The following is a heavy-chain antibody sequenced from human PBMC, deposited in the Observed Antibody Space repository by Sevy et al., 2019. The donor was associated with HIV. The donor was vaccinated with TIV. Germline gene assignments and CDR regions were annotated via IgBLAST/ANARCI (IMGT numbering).Heavy chain of an antibody. J-gene: IGHJ4*02. V-gene: IGHV1-24*01. Sequence: ASVKVSCKVSGHTLSEFAMHWVRLAPGKGLEWMGTFDPEDEKTLHAQKFQGRVTMTEDTSTDTAYMEVNNLRSEDTAVYYCTTTKDYYDSSGYPFDYWGQGILVTVSS. CDR1: GHTLSEFA. CDR3: TTTKDYYDSSGYPFDY. D-gene: IGHD3-22*01. CDR2: FDPEDEKT.